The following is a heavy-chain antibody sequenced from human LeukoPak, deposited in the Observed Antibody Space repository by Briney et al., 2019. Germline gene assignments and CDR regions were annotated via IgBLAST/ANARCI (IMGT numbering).Heavy chain of an antibody. V-gene: IGHV4-39*07. CDR3: ARDLYGYCSSTSCTAHVPPPYYYYYYMDV. D-gene: IGHD2-2*03. CDR2: IFYGGST. J-gene: IGHJ6*03. CDR1: GDSIYNSDYY. Sequence: SETLSLTCTVSGDSIYNSDYYWGWIRQPPGKGLEWIGSIFYGGSTYYKPSLESRVTVSIATSKSQFSLNLRSVTAADTAVYYCARDLYGYCSSTSCTAHVPPPYYYYYYMDVWGKGTTVTVSS.